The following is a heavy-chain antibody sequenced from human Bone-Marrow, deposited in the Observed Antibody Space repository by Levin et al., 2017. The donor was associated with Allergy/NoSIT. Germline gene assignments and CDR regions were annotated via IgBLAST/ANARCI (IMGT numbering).Heavy chain of an antibody. D-gene: IGHD1-26*01. CDR2: IKTKRDGGTR. CDR3: TSDHWLDSEWGAS. V-gene: IGHV3-15*01. CDR1: GFPFRNAW. J-gene: IGHJ5*02. Sequence: PGGSLRLSCAASGFPFRNAWMNWVRQAPGQGLEWLARIKTKRDGGTRDYTAPVQGRFIISRDDSTDTVFLQMNSLKIEDTAVYYCTSDHWLDSEWGASWGQGTHVTVSS.